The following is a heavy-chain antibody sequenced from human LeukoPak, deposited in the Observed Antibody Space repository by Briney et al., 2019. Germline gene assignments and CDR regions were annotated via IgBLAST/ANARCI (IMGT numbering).Heavy chain of an antibody. Sequence: GGSLRLSCAASGFTFSTYAMSWVRQAPGKGLEWVSGISGGGTSAYYADSVKGRFTISRDNSKNTLYLQMNSLGAEDTAVYYCAKSPIGYCGGGTCYLYYFDYWGQGTLLTVSS. CDR3: AKSPIGYCGGGTCYLYYFDY. CDR2: ISGGGTSA. V-gene: IGHV3-23*01. D-gene: IGHD2-15*01. CDR1: GFTFSTYA. J-gene: IGHJ4*02.